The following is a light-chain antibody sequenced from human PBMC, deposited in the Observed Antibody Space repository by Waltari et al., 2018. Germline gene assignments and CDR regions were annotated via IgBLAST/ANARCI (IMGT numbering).Light chain of an antibody. Sequence: QSALTRPASLSGSPGQSITISCTGGSSDVGGYNYVSWYQQHPGKVPKVIIFHVTSRPSGVSSRFSGSKSGNTASLTISELQPEDEAEYYCSSYRRKNAVVFDSGTKVTVL. V-gene: IGLV2-14*03. CDR3: SSYRRKNAVV. CDR1: SSDVGGYNY. CDR2: HVT. J-gene: IGLJ6*01.